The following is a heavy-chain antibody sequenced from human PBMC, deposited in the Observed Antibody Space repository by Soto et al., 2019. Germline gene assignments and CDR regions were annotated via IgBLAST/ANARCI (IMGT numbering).Heavy chain of an antibody. J-gene: IGHJ4*02. CDR2: INHSGST. V-gene: IGHV4-34*01. CDR3: ARGGAAAGLVYFDY. CDR1: GGSFSGYY. D-gene: IGHD6-13*01. Sequence: SETLSLTCAVYGGSFSGYYWSWIRQPPVKGLEWIGEINHSGSTNYNPSLKSRVTISVDTSKNQFSLKLSSVTAADTAVYYCARGGAAAGLVYFDYWGQGTLVTVSS.